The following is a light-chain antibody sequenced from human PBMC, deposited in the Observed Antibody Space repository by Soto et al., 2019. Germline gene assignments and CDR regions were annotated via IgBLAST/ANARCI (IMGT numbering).Light chain of an antibody. CDR3: SSYTSSSTYV. J-gene: IGLJ1*01. Sequence: QSVLTQPASVSGSPGQSMTISCTGASSDVGDYKYVSWFQQHPGKAPKLMIYEVSNRPSGVSNRFSGSKSGNTASLTISGLQADDEADYYCSSYTSSSTYVFGTGTKLTGL. V-gene: IGLV2-14*01. CDR2: EVS. CDR1: SSDVGDYKY.